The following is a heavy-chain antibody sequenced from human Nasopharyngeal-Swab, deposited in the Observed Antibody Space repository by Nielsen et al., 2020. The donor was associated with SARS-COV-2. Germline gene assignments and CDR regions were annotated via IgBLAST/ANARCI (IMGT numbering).Heavy chain of an antibody. D-gene: IGHD3-9*01. CDR2: RRAKANRYSA. CDR1: GFTGSSFSNLW. J-gene: IGHJ4*02. Sequence: GGSLRPSCAASGFTGSSFSNLWMNRVRQAPGKGLEWPRQRRAKANRYSAEYAASVTGRFTFSRAESRNLLYLQMNSLTTEYTAVYYCARVGICYNDWCGSYDSWGQGTLVTVSS. CDR3: ARVGICYNDWCGSYDS. V-gene: IGHV3-72*01.